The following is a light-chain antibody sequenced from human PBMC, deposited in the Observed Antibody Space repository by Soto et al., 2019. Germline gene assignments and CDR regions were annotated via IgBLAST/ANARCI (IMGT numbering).Light chain of an antibody. Sequence: QPALTQPASVCGSPGQSINISWTGTSSDVGGYKYVSWYQQHPGKAPKFLIYEVSNRPSGVSSRFSGSKSGNTASLTISGLQAEDEAANYCTSKTNASAYVFGTGTKVTV. CDR3: TSKTNASAYV. CDR2: EVS. CDR1: SSDVGGYKY. J-gene: IGLJ1*01. V-gene: IGLV2-14*01.